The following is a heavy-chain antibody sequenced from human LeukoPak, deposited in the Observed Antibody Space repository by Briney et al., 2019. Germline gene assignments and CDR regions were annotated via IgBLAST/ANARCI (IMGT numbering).Heavy chain of an antibody. Sequence: SLSLSSTVSLGTLSTYVISWVPQAPGPQLEWLGGIIPIFGIANYAQNFPGRVTITADKSTRTAYMELSSMRSEDTAVYYCANGKKTRPPLTYYYYYVMDVWGKGTTVTVSS. CDR1: LGTLSTYV. CDR2: IIPIFGIA. J-gene: IGHJ6*04. D-gene: IGHD1-26*01. CDR3: ANGKKTRPPLTYYYYYVMDV. V-gene: IGHV1-69*17.